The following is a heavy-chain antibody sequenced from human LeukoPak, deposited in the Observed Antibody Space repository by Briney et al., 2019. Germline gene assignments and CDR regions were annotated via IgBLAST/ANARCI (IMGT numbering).Heavy chain of an antibody. CDR1: GFTFSTYS. J-gene: IGHJ4*02. V-gene: IGHV3-48*01. Sequence: PGGSLRLSCAASGFTFSTYSMNWVRQAPGKGLEWVSYISSSSTTIYYADSVKGRFTISRDNAKNSLCLQMNSLRAEDTAVYYCARDLKYWGQGTLVTVSS. CDR3: ARDLKY. CDR2: ISSSSTTI.